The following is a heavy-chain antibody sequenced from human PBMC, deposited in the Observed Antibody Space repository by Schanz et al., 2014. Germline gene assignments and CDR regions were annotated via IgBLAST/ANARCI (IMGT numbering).Heavy chain of an antibody. D-gene: IGHD4-4*01. CDR3: XXXRQTTVNRVGXXXXXXX. V-gene: IGHV3-9*01. CDR1: GFTFDNYA. Sequence: EVQLVESGGGLVQPGRSLRLSCAASGFTFDNYAMHWVRQAPGKGLEWVSSISWNSGSVAYADSVKGRFTISRDDAKNSXXXXXNSLRDXXTXXXXXXXXRQTTVNRVGXXXXXXXWGXXTTVTVSS. J-gene: IGHJ6*04. CDR2: ISWNSGSV.